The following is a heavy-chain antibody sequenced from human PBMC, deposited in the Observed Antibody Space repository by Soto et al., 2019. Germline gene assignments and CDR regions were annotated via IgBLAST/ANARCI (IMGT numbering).Heavy chain of an antibody. CDR2: ISSSGAST. J-gene: IGHJ1*01. CDR3: AKRSTATTTRVDE. Sequence: GGSLRLSCAASGFTFSNYGMNWVRQAPGKGLAWVSGISSSGASTNYADSLKGRFTISRDNSKHTFYLQMNSLGPEDTAAYYWAKRSTATTTRVDEWGQATLVTV. V-gene: IGHV3-23*01. D-gene: IGHD1-1*01. CDR1: GFTFSNYG.